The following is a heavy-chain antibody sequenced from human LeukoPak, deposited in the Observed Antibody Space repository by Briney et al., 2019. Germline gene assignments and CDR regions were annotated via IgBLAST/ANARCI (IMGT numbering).Heavy chain of an antibody. CDR2: IYYSGST. CDR1: GGSISNYY. CDR3: ARGVAAGDY. Sequence: PSETLSLTYTVSGGSISNYYWSWIRQPPGKGLEWIGYIYYSGSTNYNPSLKSRVAISVDASKNQLSLKLSSVTTADTAVYYCARGVAAGDYWGQGTLVTVSS. J-gene: IGHJ4*02. V-gene: IGHV4-59*01. D-gene: IGHD2-15*01.